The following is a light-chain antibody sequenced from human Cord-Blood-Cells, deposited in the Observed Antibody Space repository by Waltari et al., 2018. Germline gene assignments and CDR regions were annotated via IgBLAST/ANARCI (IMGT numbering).Light chain of an antibody. CDR2: AAS. J-gene: IGKJ1*01. CDR1: QSVRSY. Sequence: EIVLTQSPATLSFSPGERATFSCRPSQSVRSYLAWYQQNPGQAPRLLIYAASNRATGLPARFSGSGSGTDFTLTISSLEPEDFAVYYCQQRSNWPRTFGQGTKVEIK. CDR3: QQRSNWPRT. V-gene: IGKV3-11*01.